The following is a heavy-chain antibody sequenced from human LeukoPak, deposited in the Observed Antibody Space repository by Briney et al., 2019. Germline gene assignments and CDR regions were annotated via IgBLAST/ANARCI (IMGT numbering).Heavy chain of an antibody. CDR3: ARVIAAAGVDY. V-gene: IGHV1-46*01. D-gene: IGHD6-13*01. CDR2: INPSGGST. Sequence: ASVKVSCKASGYTFTSYYMHWVRQAPGQGLEWMGIINPSGGSTSYAQKFQGRVTMTRDTSTSTVYMELSSLGSEDTAVYYCARVIAAAGVDYWGQGTLVTVSS. CDR1: GYTFTSYY. J-gene: IGHJ4*02.